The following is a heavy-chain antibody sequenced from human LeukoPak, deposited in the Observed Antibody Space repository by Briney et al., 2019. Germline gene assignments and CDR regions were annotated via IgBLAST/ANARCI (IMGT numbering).Heavy chain of an antibody. D-gene: IGHD6-6*01. CDR2: ISGSGGST. V-gene: IGHV3-23*01. CDR3: ANLGDSSSSHANYYYYYMDV. J-gene: IGHJ6*03. CDR1: GFIFSSYA. Sequence: PGGSLRLSCAASGFIFSSYAMSWVRQAARKGLEWLSAISGSGGSTYYADSVKCRFTTSKDNSKNTLYLQMNSLRAEGTAVYYCANLGDSSSSHANYYYYYMDVWGKGTTVTVSS.